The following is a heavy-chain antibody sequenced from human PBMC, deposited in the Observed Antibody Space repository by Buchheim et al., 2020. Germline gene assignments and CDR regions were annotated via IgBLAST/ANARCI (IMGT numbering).Heavy chain of an antibody. D-gene: IGHD2-15*01. CDR2: IYTSGST. J-gene: IGHJ6*02. Sequence: QVQLQESGPGLVKPSQTLSLTCTVSGGSISSGSYYWSWIRQPAGKGLEWIGRIYTSGSTNYNPSLKSRVTITGDTSKNQFSLKLSSGTAADTAVYYCARETGEGYCSGGSCYSPFVYYGMDVWGQGTT. CDR3: ARETGEGYCSGGSCYSPFVYYGMDV. CDR1: GGSISSGSYY. V-gene: IGHV4-61*02.